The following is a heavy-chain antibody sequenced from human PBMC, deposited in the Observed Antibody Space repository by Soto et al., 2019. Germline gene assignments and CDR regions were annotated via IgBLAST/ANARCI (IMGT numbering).Heavy chain of an antibody. V-gene: IGHV1-18*01. CDR3: ASGIGYDILTGYYIKYFDY. D-gene: IGHD3-9*01. Sequence: QVQLVQSGAEVKKPGASVKVSCKASAYTFTSYGISWVRQAPGQGLEWMGWISTYNGNTNYAQKFQGRVTMTTDTSTRTAYMELRSLRSDDTAVYYCASGIGYDILTGYYIKYFDYWGQGTLVTVSS. CDR2: ISTYNGNT. J-gene: IGHJ4*02. CDR1: AYTFTSYG.